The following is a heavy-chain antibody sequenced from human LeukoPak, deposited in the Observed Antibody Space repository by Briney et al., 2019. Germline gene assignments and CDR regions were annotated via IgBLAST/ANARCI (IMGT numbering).Heavy chain of an antibody. CDR2: ISDRGSSR. V-gene: IGHV3-11*01. Sequence: GGSLRLSCAASGFTFSDYYMSWIRQAPGKGLEWVAYISDRGSSRYYADYVKDRCTISRDNAKKALYLQINSLRAEDTAVYYCARVPINILTGYYRAYWGQGTLVTVSS. CDR1: GFTFSDYY. CDR3: ARVPINILTGYYRAY. J-gene: IGHJ4*02. D-gene: IGHD3-9*01.